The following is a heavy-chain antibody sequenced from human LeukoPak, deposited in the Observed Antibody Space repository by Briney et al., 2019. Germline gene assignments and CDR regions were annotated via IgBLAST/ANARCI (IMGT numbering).Heavy chain of an antibody. CDR1: GYSFNTYW. Sequence: GESLKISCKGSGYSFNTYWIGWVRRMPGEGLVWMGVIYPGDSATRYSPSFQSQVTISADKSLSTAYLQWGSLKASDTAMYYCAREGRSSSPMDYWGQGTLVTVSS. V-gene: IGHV5-51*01. CDR2: IYPGDSAT. CDR3: AREGRSSSPMDY. J-gene: IGHJ4*02. D-gene: IGHD6-6*01.